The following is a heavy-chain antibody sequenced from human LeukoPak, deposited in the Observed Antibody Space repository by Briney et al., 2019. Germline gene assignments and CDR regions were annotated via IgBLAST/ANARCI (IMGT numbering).Heavy chain of an antibody. CDR1: RGSISTSNYY. V-gene: IGHV4-39*07. J-gene: IGHJ4*02. D-gene: IGHD4-11*01. CDR2: IFYSGST. Sequence: SETLSLTCTVSRGSISTSNYYWGWVRQPPGRALEWIGNIFYSGSTYYSPSLKSRVTISLDTSRNQFSLKLNSVTAADTAVYYCANRPVTTVRFDYWGQGTLVTVSS. CDR3: ANRPVTTVRFDY.